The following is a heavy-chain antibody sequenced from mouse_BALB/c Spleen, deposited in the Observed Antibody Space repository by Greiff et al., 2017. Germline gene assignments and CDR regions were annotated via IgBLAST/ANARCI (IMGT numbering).Heavy chain of an antibody. J-gene: IGHJ1*01. CDR1: GYTFTDYN. CDR2: INPNNGGT. Sequence: EVQLQQSGPELVKPGASVKIPCKASGYTFTDYNMDWVKQSHGKSLEWIGDINPNNGGTIYNQKFKGKATLTVDKSSSTAYMELRSLTSEDTAVYYCARTVTTVVEGTDWYFDVWGAGTTVTVSS. CDR3: ARTVTTVVEGTDWYFDV. V-gene: IGHV1-18*01. D-gene: IGHD1-1*01.